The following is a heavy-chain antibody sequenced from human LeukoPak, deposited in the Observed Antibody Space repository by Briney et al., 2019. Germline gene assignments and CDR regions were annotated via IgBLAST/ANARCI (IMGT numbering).Heavy chain of an antibody. CDR2: IMIGGDGK. V-gene: IGHV3-23*01. D-gene: IGHD2-2*01. J-gene: IGHJ4*02. CDR1: GFTFNNYA. Sequence: GGSLRLSCAGSGFTFNNYAMSWVRRAPRKGLEWVSTIMIGGDGKHYADSVKGRFTISRDRSESTLYLQMNGLRADDTAVYYCVRAAPRDCSPASCSLFDTWGQGTLVTVSP. CDR3: VRAAPRDCSPASCSLFDT.